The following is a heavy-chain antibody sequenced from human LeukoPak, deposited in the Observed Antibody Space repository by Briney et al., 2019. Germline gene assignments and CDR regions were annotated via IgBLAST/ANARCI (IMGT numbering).Heavy chain of an antibody. CDR3: AIWQPNNWFDP. D-gene: IGHD1-14*01. J-gene: IGHJ5*02. V-gene: IGHV1-18*04. CDR2: ISAYNGNT. Sequence: GASVKVSCKASGYTFTGYYMHWVRQAPGQGLEWMGWISAYNGNTNYAQKLQGRVTMTTDTSTSTAYMELRSLRSDDTAVYYCAIWQPNNWFDPWGQGTLVTVSS. CDR1: GYTFTGYY.